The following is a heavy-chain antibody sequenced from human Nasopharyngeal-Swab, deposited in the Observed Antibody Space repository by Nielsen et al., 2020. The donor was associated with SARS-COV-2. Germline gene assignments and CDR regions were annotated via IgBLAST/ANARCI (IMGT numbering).Heavy chain of an antibody. J-gene: IGHJ4*02. Sequence: GGSLRLSCAASGFTFENYAMHWVRQPPGKGLEWVSGITWNSGNKGYAESVQGRFTISRDNARNSLYLQMNSLRADDTAFYYCTKGRADYSNPSFDNWGQGTLVTVSS. CDR1: GFTFENYA. V-gene: IGHV3-9*01. CDR3: TKGRADYSNPSFDN. D-gene: IGHD4-11*01. CDR2: ITWNSGNK.